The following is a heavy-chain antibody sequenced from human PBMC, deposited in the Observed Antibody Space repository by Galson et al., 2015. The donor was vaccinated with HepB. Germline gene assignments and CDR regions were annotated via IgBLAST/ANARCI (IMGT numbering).Heavy chain of an antibody. D-gene: IGHD6-19*01. CDR2: INTTGGGT. J-gene: IGHJ4*02. CDR3: ARDLSGNDY. V-gene: IGHV1-46*01. CDR1: GYTFTNYY. Sequence: SVSVSCKASGYTFTNYYMHWMRQAPGQGLEWMGIINTTGGGTNYAQKFQGRVTMTRDTSTSTVYMELSSLRSEDTAVYYCARDLSGNDYWGQGTLVTVSS.